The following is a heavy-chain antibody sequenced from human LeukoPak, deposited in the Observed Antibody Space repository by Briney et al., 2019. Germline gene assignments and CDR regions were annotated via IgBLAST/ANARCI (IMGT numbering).Heavy chain of an antibody. CDR2: INHSGST. Sequence: PSETLSLTCAVYGGSFSGYYWNWIRQPPGKGLEWIGEINHSGSTNYNPSLKSRVTISVGTSKNDFSLKLSSVTAADTAVYYCERGRQYDILTGYYNERYFDYWGQRTLVTVSS. D-gene: IGHD3-9*01. J-gene: IGHJ4*02. CDR1: GGSFSGYY. V-gene: IGHV4-34*01. CDR3: ERGRQYDILTGYYNERYFDY.